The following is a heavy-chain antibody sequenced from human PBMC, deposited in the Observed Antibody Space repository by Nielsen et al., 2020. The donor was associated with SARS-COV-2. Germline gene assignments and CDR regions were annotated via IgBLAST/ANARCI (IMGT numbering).Heavy chain of an antibody. Sequence: SGTLSLTCTVSGGSTSSSSYYWGWIRQPPGKGLEWIGSIYYSGSTNYNPSLKSRVTISVDTSKNQFSLKLSSVTAADTAVYYCARRGGYCSGGSCYSLGYWGQGTLVTVSS. CDR1: GGSTSSSSYY. V-gene: IGHV4-39*01. CDR3: ARRGGYCSGGSCYSLGY. D-gene: IGHD2-15*01. CDR2: IYYSGST. J-gene: IGHJ4*02.